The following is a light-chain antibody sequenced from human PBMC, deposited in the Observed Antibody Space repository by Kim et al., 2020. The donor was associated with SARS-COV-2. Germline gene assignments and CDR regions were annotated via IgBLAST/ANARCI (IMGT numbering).Light chain of an antibody. CDR3: QQYNAWPYS. J-gene: IGKJ2*03. CDR1: QSVRDN. V-gene: IGKV3-15*01. CDR2: DAS. Sequence: SGAPGERATLSCRASQSVRDNLAWYQQRPGQAPRLLIFDASTRATGFPARFSGSGSGTEFILTISSLQSEDFALYYCQQYNAWPYSFGQGTKLEI.